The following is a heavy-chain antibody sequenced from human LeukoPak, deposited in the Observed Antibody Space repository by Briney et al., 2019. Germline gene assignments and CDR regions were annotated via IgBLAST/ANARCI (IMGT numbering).Heavy chain of an antibody. J-gene: IGHJ5*02. Sequence: PSETLSLTCAVYGGSFSGYYWSWIRQPPGKGLEWIGEINHSGSTNYNPSLKSRVTISVDTSKNQFSLKLSSVTAADTAVYYCARVPTQRYCSSTSCYYWFDPWGQGTLVTVSS. CDR1: GGSFSGYY. D-gene: IGHD2-2*01. V-gene: IGHV4-34*01. CDR2: INHSGST. CDR3: ARVPTQRYCSSTSCYYWFDP.